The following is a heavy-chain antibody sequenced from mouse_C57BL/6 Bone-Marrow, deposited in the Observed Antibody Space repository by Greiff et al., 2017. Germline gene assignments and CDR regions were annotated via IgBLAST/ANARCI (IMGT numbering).Heavy chain of an antibody. CDR3: SRGVLQWYFDV. Sequence: VQLQQSGTVLARPGASVKMSCKTSGYTFTSYWMHWVKQRPGQGLEWIGAIYPGNSDTSYNQKFKGKAKLTAVTSASTAYMELSNLTSEDSAVYYCSRGVLQWYFDVWGTGTTITVSS. J-gene: IGHJ1*03. CDR2: IYPGNSDT. V-gene: IGHV1-5*01. CDR1: GYTFTSYW.